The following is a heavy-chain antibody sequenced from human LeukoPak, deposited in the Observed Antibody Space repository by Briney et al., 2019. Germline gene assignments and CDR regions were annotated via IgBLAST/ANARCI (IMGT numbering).Heavy chain of an antibody. CDR3: ARPKGANYVEPFDY. CDR1: DGSISNGVYY. V-gene: IGHV4-31*03. CDR2: IYYSGST. Sequence: SETLSLTCTVSDGSISNGVYYRSWIRRHPGKGLEWIGYIYYSGSTYYSPSLKSRLTMSVDTSKNQFSLKLSSVTAADTAVYYCARPKGANYVEPFDYWGQGTLVTVSS. J-gene: IGHJ4*02. D-gene: IGHD4/OR15-4a*01.